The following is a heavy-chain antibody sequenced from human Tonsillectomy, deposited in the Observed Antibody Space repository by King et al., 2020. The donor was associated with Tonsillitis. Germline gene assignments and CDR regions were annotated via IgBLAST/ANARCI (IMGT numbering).Heavy chain of an antibody. Sequence: QLVQSGAEVKKPGSSVKVSCKVSGYTLTKLSIHWVRQAPGKGLEWMGHFDPENDETIYAQKFQGRVTMTEDTSTDTAYMELSILRSEDTAMYYCATDLDNLATPITISGFDPWGQGTLVTVSS. CDR3: ATDLDNLATPITISGFDP. V-gene: IGHV1-24*01. CDR1: GYTLTKLS. J-gene: IGHJ5*02. D-gene: IGHD3-3*01. CDR2: FDPENDET.